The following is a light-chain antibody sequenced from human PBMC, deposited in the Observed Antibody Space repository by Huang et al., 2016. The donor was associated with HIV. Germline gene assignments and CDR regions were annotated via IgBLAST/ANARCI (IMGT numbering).Light chain of an antibody. Sequence: DIQMTQSPSSLSASVGDRVIITCRASQSSSSYLNWYQQQPGKAPNLLIYAASSLQSGGPARFRGSGSGTDFTLTIRSLQPEDFATYYCQQSYSNTFTFGAGTKVDVK. CDR2: AAS. V-gene: IGKV1-39*01. J-gene: IGKJ3*01. CDR3: QQSYSNTFT. CDR1: QSSSSY.